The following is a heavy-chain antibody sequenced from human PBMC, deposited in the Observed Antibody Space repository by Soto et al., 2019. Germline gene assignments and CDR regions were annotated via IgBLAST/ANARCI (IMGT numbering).Heavy chain of an antibody. J-gene: IGHJ4*02. CDR1: GGSISSYY. CDR3: ARSSRGYGDNYYFDY. CDR2: IYYSGST. D-gene: IGHD4-17*01. V-gene: IGHV4-59*08. Sequence: SETLSLTCTVSGGSISSYYWSWIRQPPGKGLEWIGYIYYSGSTNYNPSLKSRVTISVDTSKNQFSLKLSSVTAADTAVYYCARSSRGYGDNYYFDYWGQGTLVTVSS.